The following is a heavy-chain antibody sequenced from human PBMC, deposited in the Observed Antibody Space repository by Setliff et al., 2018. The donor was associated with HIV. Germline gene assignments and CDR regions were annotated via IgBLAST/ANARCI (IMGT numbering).Heavy chain of an antibody. CDR3: ARVSTDYVWGSFLSSGPYYFDF. Sequence: PSETLSLTCTVSGYPISSGYYWGWIRQPPGKGLEWIGHISTSGTTNYNPSLKSRVTISADTSKSQFSLKLTSVTAADTAAYFCARVSTDYVWGSFLSSGPYYFDFWGQGALVTVSS. J-gene: IGHJ4*02. D-gene: IGHD3-16*01. V-gene: IGHV4-38-2*02. CDR1: GYPISSGYY. CDR2: ISTSGTT.